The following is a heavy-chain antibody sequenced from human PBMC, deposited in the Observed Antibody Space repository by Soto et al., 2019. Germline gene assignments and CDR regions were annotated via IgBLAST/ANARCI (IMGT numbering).Heavy chain of an antibody. Sequence: GGSLRLSCAASGFTFSNYAMSWVRQAPGKGLEWVSGISGSGGHTYYADSVKGRFTISRDNSKNTLYLQMSSLRAEDTAVYYCAKDIVRYFDYWGQGTLVTVSS. D-gene: IGHD3-16*02. V-gene: IGHV3-23*01. J-gene: IGHJ4*02. CDR1: GFTFSNYA. CDR3: AKDIVRYFDY. CDR2: ISGSGGHT.